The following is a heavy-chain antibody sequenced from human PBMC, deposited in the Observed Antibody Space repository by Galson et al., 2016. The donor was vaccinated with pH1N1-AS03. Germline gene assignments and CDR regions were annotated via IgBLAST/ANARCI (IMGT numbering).Heavy chain of an antibody. D-gene: IGHD3-3*01. CDR3: ARIAEDFWRGYSHDH. J-gene: IGHJ4*02. CDR1: GFVFKDYF. CDR2: TSGGGSVK. Sequence: SLRLSCAASGFVFKDYFLSWIRQTPGKGLEWVSFTSGGGSVKSYADSVKGRFTISRDNDKNSVYLQMDRLTVDDTAVYHCARIAEDFWRGYSHDHWGQEIQVTVSS. V-gene: IGHV3-11*01.